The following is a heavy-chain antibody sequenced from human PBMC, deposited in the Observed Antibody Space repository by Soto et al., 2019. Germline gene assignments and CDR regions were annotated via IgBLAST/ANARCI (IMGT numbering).Heavy chain of an antibody. CDR3: ASGYSGYDYRVDY. J-gene: IGHJ4*02. D-gene: IGHD5-12*01. CDR2: IYQSGAT. Sequence: QVQLQESGPGLVKPLGTLSLTCDVSGGSISSTNWWAWVRQASGKGLEWIGEIYQSGATKYNPSLESRITISVDKSQNQFSLKLTSMTAADTAFYYCASGYSGYDYRVDYWGQGTLVTVSS. CDR1: GGSISSTNW. V-gene: IGHV4-4*02.